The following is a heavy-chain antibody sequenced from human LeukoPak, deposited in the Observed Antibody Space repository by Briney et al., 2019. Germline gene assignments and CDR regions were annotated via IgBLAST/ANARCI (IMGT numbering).Heavy chain of an antibody. V-gene: IGHV3-9*01. CDR3: AKDISYDILTGYLDY. CDR2: ISWNSGSI. J-gene: IGHJ4*02. CDR1: GFTFDDYA. Sequence: GRSLRLSCAASGFTFDDYAMHWVRQAPGKGLEWVSGISWNSGSIGYADSVKGRFTISRDKAKNSLYLQMNSLRAEDPVLYYCAKDISYDILTGYLDYWGQGTLVTVSS. D-gene: IGHD3-9*01.